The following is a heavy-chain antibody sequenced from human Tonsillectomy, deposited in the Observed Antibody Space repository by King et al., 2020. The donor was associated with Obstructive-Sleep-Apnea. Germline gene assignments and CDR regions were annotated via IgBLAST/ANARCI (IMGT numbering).Heavy chain of an antibody. J-gene: IGHJ6*02. CDR3: TRADGYYYYGMDV. Sequence: VQLVESGGGLVQPGGSLRLSCVASGFTFSIYGMSWVRQAPGKGLEWVSVFRGSGGSTCYADSWKGRFTTSRDNSKKTLYLQMNSLRAEDTAVYYCTRADGYYYYGMDVWGQGTTVTVSS. CDR1: GFTFSIYG. V-gene: IGHV3-23*04. D-gene: IGHD5-24*01. CDR2: FRGSGGST.